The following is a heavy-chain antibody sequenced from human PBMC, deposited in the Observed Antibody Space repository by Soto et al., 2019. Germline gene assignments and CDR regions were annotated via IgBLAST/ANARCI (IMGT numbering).Heavy chain of an antibody. J-gene: IGHJ4*02. CDR1: GGSFSGYY. Sequence: SETLSLTCAVYGGSFSGYYWSWIRQPPGKGLEWIGEINHSGSTNYNPSLKSRVTISVDTSKNQFSLKLSSVTAADTAVYYCAAVYCGGDCYDSGRYYFDYWGQGTLVTVSS. CDR3: AAVYCGGDCYDSGRYYFDY. V-gene: IGHV4-34*01. CDR2: INHSGST. D-gene: IGHD2-21*01.